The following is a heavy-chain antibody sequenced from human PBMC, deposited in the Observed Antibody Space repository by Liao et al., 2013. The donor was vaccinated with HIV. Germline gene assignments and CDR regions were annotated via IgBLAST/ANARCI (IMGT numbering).Heavy chain of an antibody. Sequence: QAQLQQWGAGLLKPSETLSLTCTSYGGSFNSYYWSWIRQSPGKGLEWMGEINHAGITKYNPSLKSRLTISVDLSKSQFSLKLTTVNAADTAVYYCAVGDSWYNGWVYWGQGIPGHRLF. CDR2: INHAGIT. D-gene: IGHD6-13*01. CDR1: GGSFNSYY. CDR3: AVGDSWYNGWVY. V-gene: IGHV4-34*01. J-gene: IGHJ4*02.